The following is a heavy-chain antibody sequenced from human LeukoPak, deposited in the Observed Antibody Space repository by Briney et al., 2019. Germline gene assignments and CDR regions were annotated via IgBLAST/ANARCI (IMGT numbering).Heavy chain of an antibody. CDR3: ARLKPMIVLAYGFRPREGTTYCFDY. D-gene: IGHD3-22*01. V-gene: IGHV4-61*02. CDR1: GGSINSGGYY. J-gene: IGHJ4*02. CDR2: ISASGKT. Sequence: SETLSLTCTVSGGSINSGGYYWSWIRQSAGKGLEWIGRISASGKTNYNPSLEDRVTISVDTSRNQFSLNLSSVTAADTAFYYCARLKPMIVLAYGFRPREGTTYCFDYWGQGTLVTVSS.